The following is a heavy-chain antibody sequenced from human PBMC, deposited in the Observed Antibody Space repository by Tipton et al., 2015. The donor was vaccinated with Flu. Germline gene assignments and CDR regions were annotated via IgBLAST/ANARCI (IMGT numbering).Heavy chain of an antibody. J-gene: IGHJ4*02. CDR1: GYSFNSYG. Sequence: QLVQSGAEVKKPGASVKVSCKTSGYSFNSYGISWVRQAPGQGLEWMGWISAYTDNRNYAQRFQGRLTMTTDTSTNTAFMDLRSLTSHDTAVYYCVRDMPQGVVIIPPAKRFDFWGQGTLVTVSS. D-gene: IGHD3-3*01. CDR2: ISAYTDNR. CDR3: VRDMPQGVVIIPPAKRFDF. V-gene: IGHV1-18*01.